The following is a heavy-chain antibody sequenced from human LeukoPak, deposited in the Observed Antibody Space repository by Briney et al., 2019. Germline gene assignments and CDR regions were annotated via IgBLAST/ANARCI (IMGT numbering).Heavy chain of an antibody. D-gene: IGHD2-2*01. CDR2: IYYSGST. CDR1: GGSISSGDYY. J-gene: IGHJ4*02. Sequence: SETLSLTCTVSGGSISSGDYYWSWIRQPPGKGLEWIGYIYYSGSTYYNPSLKSRVTISVDTSKNQFSLKLSSVTAADTAVHYCARETPVVPAASYFDYWGQGTLVTVSS. V-gene: IGHV4-30-4*08. CDR3: ARETPVVPAASYFDY.